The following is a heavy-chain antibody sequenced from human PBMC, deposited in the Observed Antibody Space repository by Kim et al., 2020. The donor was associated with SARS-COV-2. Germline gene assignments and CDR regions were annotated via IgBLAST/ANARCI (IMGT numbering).Heavy chain of an antibody. V-gene: IGHV1-69*13. D-gene: IGHD2-2*01. CDR2: IIPIFGTA. CDR1: GGTFSSYA. J-gene: IGHJ6*02. CDR3: ARDEGGYVVPAAYKSIGRYYYGMDV. Sequence: SVKVSCKASGGTFSSYAISWVRQAPGQGLEWMGGIIPIFGTANYAQKFQGRVTITADESTSTAYMELSSLRSEDTAVYYCARDEGGYVVPAAYKSIGRYYYGMDVWGQGTTVTVSS.